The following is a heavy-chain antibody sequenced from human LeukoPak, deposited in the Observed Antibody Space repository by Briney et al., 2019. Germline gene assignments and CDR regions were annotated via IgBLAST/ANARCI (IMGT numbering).Heavy chain of an antibody. Sequence: GASVKVSCKASGYTFTAYYIHWVRQAPGQGLEWMGWINPNTGDIKYAQKFQGRVAMTRDTSISTAYMDLSRLRSDDTAVYCCARDGRNNWNYVWFDPWGQGTLVTVSS. CDR3: ARDGRNNWNYVWFDP. CDR2: INPNTGDI. J-gene: IGHJ5*02. D-gene: IGHD1-7*01. CDR1: GYTFTAYY. V-gene: IGHV1-2*02.